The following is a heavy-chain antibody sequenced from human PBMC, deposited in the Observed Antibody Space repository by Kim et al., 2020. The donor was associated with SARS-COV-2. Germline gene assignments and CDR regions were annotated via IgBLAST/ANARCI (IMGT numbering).Heavy chain of an antibody. J-gene: IGHJ4*01. CDR2: ISYDGSNK. Sequence: GGSLRLSCAASGFTFSSYGMHWVRQAPGKGLEWVAVISYDGSNKYYADSVKGRFAISRDNSKNTLYLQMNSLRAEDTAVYYCAKDRGAGVVAATIDYWG. CDR1: GFTFSSYG. D-gene: IGHD2-15*01. V-gene: IGHV3-30*18. CDR3: AKDRGAGVVAATIDY.